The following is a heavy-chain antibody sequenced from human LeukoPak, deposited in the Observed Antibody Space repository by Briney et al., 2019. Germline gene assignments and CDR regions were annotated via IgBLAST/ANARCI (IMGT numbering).Heavy chain of an antibody. V-gene: IGHV2-5*02. CDR2: IYLDDEK. CDR3: AYRGTAYDSSGYYDAFDS. D-gene: IGHD3-22*01. Sequence: YGPPQAQPTHLFMHLCTLCDVLLRPSSREVGWVRQPPGMALEWLALIYLDDEKRYRPSLKSRLTITKDTSKNQVVLTMSNMVPVDTDTYYCAYRGTAYDSSGYYDAFDSWGQGTMVTVSS. J-gene: IGHJ3*02. CDR1: DVLLRPSSRE.